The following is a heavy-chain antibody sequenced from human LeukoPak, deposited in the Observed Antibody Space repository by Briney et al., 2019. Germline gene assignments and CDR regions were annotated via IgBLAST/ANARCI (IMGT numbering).Heavy chain of an antibody. V-gene: IGHV3-72*01. CDR2: TRNKANGYTT. D-gene: IGHD2-2*01. Sequence: GGSLRLSCAASGFTFSDHYMDWVRQAPGKGLEWVGRTRNKANGYTTEYAASVKGRFTISRDDSKNSLYLQMNSLKTEDTAVYYCASALGYCSSTSCDYWGQGTLVTVSS. CDR1: GFTFSDHY. J-gene: IGHJ4*02. CDR3: ASALGYCSSTSCDY.